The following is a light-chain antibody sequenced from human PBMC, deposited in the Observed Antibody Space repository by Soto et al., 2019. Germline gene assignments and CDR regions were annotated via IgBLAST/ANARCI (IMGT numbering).Light chain of an antibody. CDR2: DVN. Sequence: QSVLTQPASVSGSPGQSITISCTGSSGDIGLYNFVSWYQQHPGRAPKLMIYDVNNRPSGVSDRFSGSKSGNTASVTISGLQAEDEADYYCCSYTSSTAYVFGSGTKVTVL. V-gene: IGLV2-14*03. CDR3: CSYTSSTAYV. CDR1: SGDIGLYNF. J-gene: IGLJ1*01.